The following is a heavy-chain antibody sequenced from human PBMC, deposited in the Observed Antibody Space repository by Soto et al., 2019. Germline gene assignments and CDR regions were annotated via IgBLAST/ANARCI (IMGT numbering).Heavy chain of an antibody. CDR3: AREGLGRSYGGAGVRYYCYGMDV. J-gene: IGHJ6*04. Sequence: GESLKISCKGSGCSFTSYWIGWVRQMPGKGLEWMGIIYPGDSDTRYSPSFQGQVTISADKSISTAYLQWSSLKASDTAMSYCAREGLGRSYGGAGVRYYCYGMDVWGKRTTVTVSS. D-gene: IGHD5-18*01. V-gene: IGHV5-51*01. CDR1: GCSFTSYW. CDR2: IYPGDSDT.